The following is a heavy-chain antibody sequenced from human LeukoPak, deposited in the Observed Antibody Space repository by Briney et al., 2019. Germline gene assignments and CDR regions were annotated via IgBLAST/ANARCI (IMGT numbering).Heavy chain of an antibody. V-gene: IGHV1-18*01. CDR1: GYTFTSYG. D-gene: IGHD3-22*01. CDR2: ISAYNGNT. CDR3: ARDPWVAGYYDSSLPSLDY. Sequence: ASVKVSCKASGYTFTSYGISWVRQAPGQGLEWMGWISAYNGNTNYAQKLQGRVTMTTDTSTSTAYMELRSLRSDDTAVYYCARDPWVAGYYDSSLPSLDYWGQGTLVTVSS. J-gene: IGHJ4*02.